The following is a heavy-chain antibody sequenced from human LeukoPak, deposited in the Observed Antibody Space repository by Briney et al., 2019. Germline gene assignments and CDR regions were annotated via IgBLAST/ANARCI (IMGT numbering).Heavy chain of an antibody. Sequence: PGGSLRLSCAASGFTFGSYSMNWVRQAPGKGLEWVSSISSSSSYIYYADSVKGRFTISRDNAKNSLYLQMNSLRAEDTAVYYCARDGYSGYAFDYWGQGTLVTVSS. CDR2: ISSSSSYI. V-gene: IGHV3-21*01. D-gene: IGHD5-12*01. J-gene: IGHJ4*02. CDR1: GFTFGSYS. CDR3: ARDGYSGYAFDY.